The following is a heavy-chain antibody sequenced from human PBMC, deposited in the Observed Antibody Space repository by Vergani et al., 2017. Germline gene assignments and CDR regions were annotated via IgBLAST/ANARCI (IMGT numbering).Heavy chain of an antibody. CDR1: GFTFSSYA. Sequence: EVQLLESGGGLVQPGGSLRLSCAASGFTFSSYAMSWVRQAPGKGLEWVSAIRGSGGSTYYADSVKGRFTISRDNSKNTLYLQMNSLRAADTAGFYCASTYYDFWSGYFDAFDIWGQGTMVTVSS. V-gene: IGHV3-23*01. D-gene: IGHD3-3*01. CDR2: IRGSGGST. CDR3: ASTYYDFWSGYFDAFDI. J-gene: IGHJ3*02.